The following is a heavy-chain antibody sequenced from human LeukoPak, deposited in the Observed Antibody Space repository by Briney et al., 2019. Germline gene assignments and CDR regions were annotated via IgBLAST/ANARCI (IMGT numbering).Heavy chain of an antibody. V-gene: IGHV3-23*01. D-gene: IGHD2-2*02. CDR1: GFTFSSYA. CDR3: AKMGYCSSTSCHMNWFDP. Sequence: GGSLRLSCAASGFTFSSYAMSWVRQAPGKGLEWVSAISGSGGSTYYADSAKGRFTISRDNSKNTLYLQMNSLRAEDTAVYYCAKMGYCSSTSCHMNWFDPWGQGTLVTVSS. J-gene: IGHJ5*02. CDR2: ISGSGGST.